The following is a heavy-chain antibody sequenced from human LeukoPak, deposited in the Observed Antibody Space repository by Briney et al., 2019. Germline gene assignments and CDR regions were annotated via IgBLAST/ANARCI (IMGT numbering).Heavy chain of an antibody. J-gene: IGHJ6*02. CDR3: ARDPAQENQYGMDV. Sequence: EGSLRLSCAASGFTFSSYAMHWVRQAPGKGLEWVAVISYDGSNKYYADSVKGRFTISRDNSKNTLYLQMDSLRAEDTAVYYCARDPAQENQYGMDVWGQGTTVTVSS. CDR2: ISYDGSNK. V-gene: IGHV3-30-3*01. CDR1: GFTFSSYA. D-gene: IGHD1-14*01.